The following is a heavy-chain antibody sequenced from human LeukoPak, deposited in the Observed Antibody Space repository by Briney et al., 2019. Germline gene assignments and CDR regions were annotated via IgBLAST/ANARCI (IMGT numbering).Heavy chain of an antibody. J-gene: IGHJ5*02. CDR1: GYTFTSYG. Sequence: ASVKVSCKASGYTFTSYGISWVRQAPGQGLEWMGWISAYNGNTNYAQKLQGRVTMTRDMSTSTVYMELSSLRSEDTAVYYCARALGDWFDPWGQGTLVTVSS. D-gene: IGHD3-16*01. CDR2: ISAYNGNT. V-gene: IGHV1-18*01. CDR3: ARALGDWFDP.